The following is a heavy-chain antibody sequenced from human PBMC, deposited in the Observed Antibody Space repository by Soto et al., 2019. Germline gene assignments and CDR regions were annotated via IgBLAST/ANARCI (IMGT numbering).Heavy chain of an antibody. CDR1: GFTFSSYW. D-gene: IGHD3-9*01. V-gene: IGHV3-7*01. CDR3: ARDSYDILTGLWFDP. CDR2: IKQDGSEK. Sequence: GGSLRLSCAASGFTFSSYWMSWVRQAPGKGLEWVANIKQDGSEKYYVDSVKGRFTISRDNAKNSLYLQMNSLRAEDTAVYYCARDSYDILTGLWFDPWGQGTLVTVSS. J-gene: IGHJ5*02.